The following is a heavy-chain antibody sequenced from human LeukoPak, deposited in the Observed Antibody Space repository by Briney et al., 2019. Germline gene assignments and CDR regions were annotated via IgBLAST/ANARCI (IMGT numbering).Heavy chain of an antibody. CDR1: GGTFSSYA. CDR2: IIPIFGTA. D-gene: IGHD3-16*02. V-gene: IGHV1-69*13. CDR3: ARANYDYVWGSYRQYYFDY. J-gene: IGHJ4*02. Sequence: SVKVSCKASGGTFSSYAISWVRQAHRQGHEWMGGIIPIFGTANYAQKSQGRVTITADESTSTAYMELSSLRSEDTAVYYCARANYDYVWGSYRQYYFDYWGQGTLVTVSS.